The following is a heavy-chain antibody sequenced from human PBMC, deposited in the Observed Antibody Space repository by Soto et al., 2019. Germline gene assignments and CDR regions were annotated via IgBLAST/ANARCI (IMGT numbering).Heavy chain of an antibody. Sequence: PSETLSLTCTVSGGSISSGGYYWSWIRQHPGKGLEWIGYIYYSGSTYYNPSLKSRVTISVDTSKNQFSLKLSSVTAADTAVYYCASGFTAVTTPAYFDSWGQGTLVPVSS. CDR1: GGSISSGGYY. V-gene: IGHV4-31*03. CDR2: IYYSGST. D-gene: IGHD4-4*01. J-gene: IGHJ4*02. CDR3: ASGFTAVTTPAYFDS.